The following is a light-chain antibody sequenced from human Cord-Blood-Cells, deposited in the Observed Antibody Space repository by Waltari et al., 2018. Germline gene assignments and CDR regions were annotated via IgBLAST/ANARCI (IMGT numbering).Light chain of an antibody. J-gene: IGLJ2*01. Sequence: QSALTQPRSVSGSPGQSVTISCTGTSSDVGGYNYVSWYQQHPGKAPKLMIYEVSKRPSGVPGRFSGSKSGNTASLTISGLQAEDEADYYCCSYAGSYTLVFGGGTKLTVL. CDR3: CSYAGSYTLV. CDR2: EVS. V-gene: IGLV2-11*01. CDR1: SSDVGGYNY.